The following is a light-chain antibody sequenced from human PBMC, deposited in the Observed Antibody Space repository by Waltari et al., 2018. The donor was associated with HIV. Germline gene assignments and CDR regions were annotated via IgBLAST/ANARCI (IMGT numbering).Light chain of an antibody. CDR2: EVS. CDR1: SSNL. CDR3: GSYVGVGNSFVL. J-gene: IGLJ2*01. V-gene: IGLV2-23*02. Sequence: QSALTQPASVSGSPGQSITISCTGTSSNLVSWYQQHPGKAPKLIIDEVSKRPSGVSDRFSASKSCNTASLTISGLQADDEADYHCGSYVGVGNSFVLFGGGTKLTVL.